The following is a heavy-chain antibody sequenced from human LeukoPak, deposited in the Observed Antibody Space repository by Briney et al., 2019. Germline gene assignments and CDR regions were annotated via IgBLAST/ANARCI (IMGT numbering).Heavy chain of an antibody. CDR1: GFTFSSYG. V-gene: IGHV3-30*18. CDR3: AKGLLWFGEMDAFDI. Sequence: GRSLRLSCAASGFTFSSYGMHWVRQAPGKGLEWGAVISYDGSNKYYADSVKGRFTIHRDNSKNTLYLQMNSLRAEDTAVYYCAKGLLWFGEMDAFDIWGQGTMVTVSS. D-gene: IGHD3-10*01. J-gene: IGHJ3*02. CDR2: ISYDGSNK.